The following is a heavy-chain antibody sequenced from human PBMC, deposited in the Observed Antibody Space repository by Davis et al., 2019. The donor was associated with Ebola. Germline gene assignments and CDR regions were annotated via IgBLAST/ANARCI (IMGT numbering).Heavy chain of an antibody. J-gene: IGHJ4*02. CDR1: GLAVRSNH. CDR2: VYRGGPT. CDR3: AREVGTKVRGVEYYFDS. Sequence: GESLKISCAASGLAVRSNHMSWVRQAPGKGLEWVAVVYRGGPTHYADTVKGRFTISRDISKDSLYLQMNSLTPEDTAVYYCAREVGTKVRGVEYYFDSWGQGTLVTVSS. D-gene: IGHD3-10*01. V-gene: IGHV3-66*01.